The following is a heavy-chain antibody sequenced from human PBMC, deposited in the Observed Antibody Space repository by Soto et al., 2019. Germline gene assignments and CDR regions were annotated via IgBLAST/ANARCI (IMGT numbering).Heavy chain of an antibody. CDR3: ARGLGAAAGTYYYGMDV. Sequence: GGSLRLSCAASGFTFSSYAMHWVRQAPGKGLEWVAVISYDGSNKYYADSVKGRFTISRDNSKNTLYLQMNSRRAEDTAVYYCARGLGAAAGTYYYGMDVWGQGTTVTVSS. V-gene: IGHV3-30*04. CDR2: ISYDGSNK. CDR1: GFTFSSYA. J-gene: IGHJ6*02. D-gene: IGHD6-13*01.